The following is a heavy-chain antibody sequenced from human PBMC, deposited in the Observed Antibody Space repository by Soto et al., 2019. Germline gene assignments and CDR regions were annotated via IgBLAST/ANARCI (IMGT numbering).Heavy chain of an antibody. J-gene: IGHJ4*02. CDR3: TRGPRPSSAGTGAY. D-gene: IGHD3-10*01. Sequence: HPGGSLRLSCAASGFAFDSYWMHWVRQVPGERPVWVSRIDYDGTTTTYADFVKGRFTISRDNAKNTLYLQMNNLRAEDTAVYYCTRGPRPSSAGTGAYWGQGTQVTVSS. CDR2: IDYDGTTT. V-gene: IGHV3-74*01. CDR1: GFAFDSYW.